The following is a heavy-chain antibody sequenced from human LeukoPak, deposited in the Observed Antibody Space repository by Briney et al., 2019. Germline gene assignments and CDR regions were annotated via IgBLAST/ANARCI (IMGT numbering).Heavy chain of an antibody. D-gene: IGHD3-10*01. Sequence: SETLSLTCAVYGGSFSGYYWSWIRQPPGKGLEWIGEINHSRSTNYNPSLKSRVTISVDTSKNQFSLKLSSVTAADTAVYYCARVGPLYYYGSGSYYKKNWFDPWGQGTLVTVSS. CDR2: INHSRST. CDR1: GGSFSGYY. J-gene: IGHJ5*02. CDR3: ARVGPLYYYGSGSYYKKNWFDP. V-gene: IGHV4-34*01.